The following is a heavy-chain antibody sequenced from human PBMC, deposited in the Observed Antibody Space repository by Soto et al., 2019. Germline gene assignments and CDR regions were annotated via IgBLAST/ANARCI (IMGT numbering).Heavy chain of an antibody. V-gene: IGHV4-30-4*01. CDR1: GGSISSGDYY. Sequence: PSETLSLTCTVSGGSISSGDYYWSWIRQPPGKGLEWIGYIYYSGSTYYNPSLKSRVTISVDTSKNQFSLKLTSVTAADTAAYYCARARWYDAFNVWGQGTVVTASS. J-gene: IGHJ3*01. CDR2: IYYSGST. D-gene: IGHD2-15*01. CDR3: ARARWYDAFNV.